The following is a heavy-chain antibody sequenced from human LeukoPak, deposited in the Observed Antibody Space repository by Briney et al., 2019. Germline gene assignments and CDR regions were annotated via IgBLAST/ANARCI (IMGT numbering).Heavy chain of an antibody. D-gene: IGHD3-3*01. Sequence: SETLSLTCTVSGGSISSYYWSWIRQPPGKGPEWIGYIYYSGSTNYNPSPKSRVTISVDTSKNQFSLKLSSVTAADTAVYYCARGGYDFWSGYSAEYFQHWGQGTLVTVSS. V-gene: IGHV4-59*01. CDR1: GGSISSYY. CDR2: IYYSGST. CDR3: ARGGYDFWSGYSAEYFQH. J-gene: IGHJ1*01.